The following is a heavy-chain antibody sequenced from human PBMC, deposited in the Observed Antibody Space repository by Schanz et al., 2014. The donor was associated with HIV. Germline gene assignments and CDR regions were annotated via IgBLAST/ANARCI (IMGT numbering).Heavy chain of an antibody. D-gene: IGHD1-26*01. Sequence: QVSLVQSGAEVKKPGASVTVSCKASAYSFSGYYIHWVRQAPGQGLEWMGWMNPSTGNSGYAQMFQVRVTMTRDTSISTAYLEVDSLKSEDTAVYYCARGPKWEGLMDVWGQGTTVIVSS. J-gene: IGHJ6*02. CDR3: ARGPKWEGLMDV. CDR2: MNPSTGNS. CDR1: AYSFSGYY. V-gene: IGHV1-8*02.